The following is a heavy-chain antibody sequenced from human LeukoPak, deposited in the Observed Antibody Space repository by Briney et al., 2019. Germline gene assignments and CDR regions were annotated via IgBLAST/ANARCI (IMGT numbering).Heavy chain of an antibody. Sequence: GGSLRLSCAASGFTFSSYSMNWVRQAPGKGLEWVSSISSSSSYIYYADSVKGRFTISRDNAKNSLYLQMNSQRGKETAVYYCARDRDYYDSSGVNWFDPWGQGTLVTVSS. J-gene: IGHJ5*02. D-gene: IGHD3-22*01. CDR3: ARDRDYYDSSGVNWFDP. CDR1: GFTFSSYS. CDR2: ISSSSSYI. V-gene: IGHV3-21*01.